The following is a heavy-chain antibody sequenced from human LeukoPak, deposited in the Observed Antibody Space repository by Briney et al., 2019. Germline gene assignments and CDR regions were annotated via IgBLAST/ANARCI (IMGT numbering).Heavy chain of an antibody. CDR1: GFTFKNYA. CDR3: AKDSDISVFFDY. CDR2: ISGSGTTT. J-gene: IGHJ4*02. D-gene: IGHD2-15*01. Sequence: GGSLRLSCAASGFTFKNYAINWVRQAPGKGLEWVSRISGSGTTTDYADSVKGRFTVSRDNSKNTVYLQMTSLRAEDTAIYYCAKDSDISVFFDYWGQGTPVTVSS. V-gene: IGHV3-23*01.